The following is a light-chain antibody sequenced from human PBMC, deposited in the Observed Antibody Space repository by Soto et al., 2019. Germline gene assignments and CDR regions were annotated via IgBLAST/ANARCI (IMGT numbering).Light chain of an antibody. CDR2: GNT. Sequence: VLTQAPSVSGVPGQRGTISCTRSSSNIGAGYDVHWYLQLPGTAPKLLIYGNTNRPSGVPDRFSGSKSGSSASLAITGLQAEDEADYYCQSHDSSLHASVFGTGTKVTVL. V-gene: IGLV1-40*01. CDR1: SSNIGAGYD. J-gene: IGLJ1*01. CDR3: QSHDSSLHASV.